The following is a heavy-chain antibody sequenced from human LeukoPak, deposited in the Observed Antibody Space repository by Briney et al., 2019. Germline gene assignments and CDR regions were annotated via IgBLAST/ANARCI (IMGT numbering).Heavy chain of an antibody. Sequence: PSETLSLTCTVSGGSISGYYWNWIRQPPGKGLEWIGYIHYSGTTNYNPSLKSRVTISVDTSKNQLSLKLSSVTAADTAVYFCAKRGRSSWYFDYWGQGTLVTVSS. CDR1: GGSISGYY. J-gene: IGHJ4*02. CDR3: AKRGRSSWYFDY. CDR2: IHYSGTT. V-gene: IGHV4-59*01. D-gene: IGHD6-13*01.